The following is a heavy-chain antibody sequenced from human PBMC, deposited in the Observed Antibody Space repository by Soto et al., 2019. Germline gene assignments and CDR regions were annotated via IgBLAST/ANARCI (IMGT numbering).Heavy chain of an antibody. CDR2: VSSSGTTM. CDR1: GFTFSDYD. CDR3: ARMGPRAARPSY. V-gene: IGHV3-11*01. D-gene: IGHD6-6*01. J-gene: IGHJ4*02. Sequence: QVQLAESGGGLVEPEGYLRISCAASGFTFSDYDMSWIRQSPGKGLEWVSFVSSSGTTMYFADSVKGRFTISRDNAKNSLYLQMNSLRAEDTAVYYCARMGPRAARPSYWGQGTLVTVSS.